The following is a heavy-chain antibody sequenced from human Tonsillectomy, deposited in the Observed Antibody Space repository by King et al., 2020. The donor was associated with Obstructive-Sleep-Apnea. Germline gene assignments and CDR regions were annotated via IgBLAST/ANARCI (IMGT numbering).Heavy chain of an antibody. CDR3: ARDTVVRGWAYYYGMDV. J-gene: IGHJ6*02. Sequence: QLVQSGAEVKKPGASVKVSCKASGYTFTGYYMHWVRQAPGQGLEWMGWINPNSGGTNYAQKFQGRVTMTRDTCISTAYMELSRLRSDETAVYYCARDTVVRGWAYYYGMDVWGQGTTVTVSS. D-gene: IGHD3-10*01. CDR1: GYTFTGYY. CDR2: INPNSGGT. V-gene: IGHV1-2*02.